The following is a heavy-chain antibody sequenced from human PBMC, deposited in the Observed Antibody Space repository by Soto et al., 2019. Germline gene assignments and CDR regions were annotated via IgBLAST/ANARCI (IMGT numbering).Heavy chain of an antibody. CDR2: INPMFGTG. V-gene: IGHV1-69*01. CDR3: ARENRDDNSGWYSSSDWFDP. J-gene: IGHJ5*02. CDR1: VFSVDTTYC. D-gene: IGHD6-19*01. Sequence: QVQLVQSGAEVKKPGASVKVSCKASVFSVDTTYCIHWVRRAPGQGLEWMGSINPMFGTGNYAQKFQGRLTITADESTGTSYMDLKSLRSEDTAVYFCARENRDDNSGWYSSSDWFDPWGQGTLVTVSS.